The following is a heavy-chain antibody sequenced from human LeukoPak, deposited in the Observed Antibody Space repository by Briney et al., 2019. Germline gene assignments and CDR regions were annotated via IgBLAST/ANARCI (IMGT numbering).Heavy chain of an antibody. CDR2: IKRDGSQE. CDR1: GFTFSKYW. CDR3: ARDTTEGSNFWSGLGP. V-gene: IGHV3-7*01. Sequence: GGSLRLSCVASGFTFSKYWMTWVRQAPGKGLEWVANIKRDGSQEYYVDAVKGRFTISRDNAKNSLYLQMNSLRVEDTAVYYCARDTTEGSNFWSGLGPWGQGTLLTVSS. J-gene: IGHJ5*02. D-gene: IGHD3-3*01.